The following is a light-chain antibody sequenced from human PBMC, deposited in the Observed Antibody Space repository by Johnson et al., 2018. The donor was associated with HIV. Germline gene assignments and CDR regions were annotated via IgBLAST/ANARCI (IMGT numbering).Light chain of an antibody. V-gene: IGLV1-51*01. Sequence: QSVLTQPPSVSAAPGQKVTISCSGSSSNIGNNYVSWYQQFPGTAPKLLIYDNNKRPSGIPDRFSGSKSGTSATLGITGLQTGDEADYYCGTWDSSLNAYVFGAATKVAVL. CDR1: SSNIGNNY. J-gene: IGLJ1*01. CDR3: GTWDSSLNAYV. CDR2: DNN.